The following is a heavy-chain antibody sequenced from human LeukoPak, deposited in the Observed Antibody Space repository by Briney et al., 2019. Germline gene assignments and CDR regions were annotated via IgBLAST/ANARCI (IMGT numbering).Heavy chain of an antibody. J-gene: IGHJ4*02. CDR3: ARYCTFRTCSGTKFDS. D-gene: IGHD1-1*01. V-gene: IGHV3-48*04. CDR1: GFTFSSYA. CDR2: ISSSSSTI. Sequence: GGSLRLSCAASGFTFSSYAMSWVRQAPGKGLEWVSYISSSSSTIYYADSVKGRFTISRDNAKNSLYLQMHSLTAEDTALYYCARYCTFRTCSGTKFDSWGPGTLVTVSS.